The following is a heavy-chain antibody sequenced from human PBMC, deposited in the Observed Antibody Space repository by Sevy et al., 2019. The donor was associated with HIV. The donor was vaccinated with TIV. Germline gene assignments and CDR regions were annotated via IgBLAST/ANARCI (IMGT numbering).Heavy chain of an antibody. CDR3: AKDSGVSSSWTPFDY. CDR2: ISWNSGSI. Sequence: GGSLRLSCAASGFTFDDYAMHWVRQAPGKGLEWVSGISWNSGSIGYADSVKGRFTISRDNAKNSLYLQMNSLRAEDTALYYCAKDSGVSSSWTPFDYWGQGTLVTVSS. D-gene: IGHD6-13*01. V-gene: IGHV3-9*01. CDR1: GFTFDDYA. J-gene: IGHJ4*02.